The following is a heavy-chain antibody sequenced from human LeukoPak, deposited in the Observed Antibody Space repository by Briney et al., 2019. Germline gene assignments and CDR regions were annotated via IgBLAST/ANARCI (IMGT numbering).Heavy chain of an antibody. CDR1: GGTFSSYA. V-gene: IGHV1-69*05. J-gene: IGHJ4*02. Sequence: SVKVSCRASGGTFSSYAISWVRQAPGQGLEWMGRIIPIFGTANYAQKFQGRVTITTDESTSTAYMELSSLRSEDTAVYYCARDRQAEGDFDYWGQGTLVTVSS. D-gene: IGHD3-16*01. CDR3: ARDRQAEGDFDY. CDR2: IIPIFGTA.